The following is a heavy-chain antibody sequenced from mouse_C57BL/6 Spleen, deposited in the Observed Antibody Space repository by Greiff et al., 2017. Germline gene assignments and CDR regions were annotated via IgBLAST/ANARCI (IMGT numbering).Heavy chain of an antibody. Sequence: VQLQQSGPELVKPGASVKIPCKASGYTFTDYNMDWVKQSHGKSLEWIGDINPNNGGTIYNQKFKGKAILTVDKSSSTAYMELRSLTSEDTAVYYCARSSMITRREFAYWGQGTLVTVSA. CDR2: INPNNGGT. J-gene: IGHJ3*01. CDR1: GYTFTDYN. CDR3: ARSSMITRREFAY. V-gene: IGHV1-18*01. D-gene: IGHD2-4*01.